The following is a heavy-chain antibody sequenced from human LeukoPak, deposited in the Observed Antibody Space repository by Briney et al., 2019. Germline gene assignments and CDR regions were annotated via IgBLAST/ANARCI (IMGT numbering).Heavy chain of an antibody. CDR3: TTRYTTGWSGCFDP. CDR2: IKSKNDNVTT. V-gene: IGHV3-15*01. D-gene: IGHD6-19*01. J-gene: IGHJ5*02. Sequence: GGSLRHSCAASGFTFSRALMSWVRQAPGKGLEWIGRIKSKNDNVTTDYAAPVQGRFTISRDDSKKTLYLQMDSLKIDDTAVYYCTTRYTTGWSGCFDPWGQGTLVIVSS. CDR1: GFTFSRAL.